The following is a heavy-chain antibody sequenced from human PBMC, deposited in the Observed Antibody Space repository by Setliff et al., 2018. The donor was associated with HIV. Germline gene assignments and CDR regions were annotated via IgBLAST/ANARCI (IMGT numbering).Heavy chain of an antibody. V-gene: IGHV4-34*01. Sequence: PSETLSLTCAVYGGSFSGYYWSWIRQSPGKGLEWIGEINHSGSTNYNPSLKSRVTILGDTSKNQFSLKLSSVTAADTAVYYCARRAGSDYFTRFDYWGQGTRVTVSS. CDR3: ARRAGSDYFTRFDY. D-gene: IGHD3-10*01. CDR2: INHSGST. J-gene: IGHJ4*02. CDR1: GGSFSGYY.